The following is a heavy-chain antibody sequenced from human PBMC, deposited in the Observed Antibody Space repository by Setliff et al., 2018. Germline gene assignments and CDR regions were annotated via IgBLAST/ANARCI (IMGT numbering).Heavy chain of an antibody. CDR3: ARERYFDWFFED. Sequence: PSETLSLPCTVSGASLSSGSYYWGWIRQPAGKKLEWIGRIHASGSPDYNPSFKSRVTISRDTSTNQFSLKLGSVTAADTAVYSCARERYFDWFFEDWGHGTLVTVSS. V-gene: IGHV4-61*02. CDR1: GASLSSGSYY. CDR2: IHASGSP. D-gene: IGHD3-9*01. J-gene: IGHJ4*01.